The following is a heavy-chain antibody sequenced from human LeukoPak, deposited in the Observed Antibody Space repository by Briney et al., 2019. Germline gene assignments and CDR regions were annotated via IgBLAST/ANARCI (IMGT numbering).Heavy chain of an antibody. Sequence: ASVKVSCKASGYTFTSCGISWVRQAPGQGLEWMGWISAYNGNTNYAQKLQGRVTMTTDTSTSTAYMELRSLRSDDTAVYYCARGRGCSSTSCPGDYWGQGTLVTVSS. CDR1: GYTFTSCG. CDR3: ARGRGCSSTSCPGDY. J-gene: IGHJ4*02. V-gene: IGHV1-18*01. CDR2: ISAYNGNT. D-gene: IGHD2-2*01.